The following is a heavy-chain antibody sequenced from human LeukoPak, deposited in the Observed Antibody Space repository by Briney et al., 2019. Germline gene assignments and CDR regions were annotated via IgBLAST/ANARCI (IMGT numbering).Heavy chain of an antibody. CDR3: ARGRSLHCFDS. CDR2: SNHGGST. J-gene: IGHJ4*02. CDR1: GGSFSGYY. V-gene: IGHV4-34*01. Sequence: PSETLSLTCAVYGGSFSGYYWSWIRQSPGKGLEWIGESNHGGSTSYNPSLKSRVSISVDTSKNQFSLKLSSVTAADTAVYYCARGRSLHCFDSWGLGTLVTVSS.